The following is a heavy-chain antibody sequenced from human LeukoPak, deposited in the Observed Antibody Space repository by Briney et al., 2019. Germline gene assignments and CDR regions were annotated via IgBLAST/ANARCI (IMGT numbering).Heavy chain of an antibody. Sequence: PGGSLRLSCEASGFTFSSYWMNWVRQAPGKGLEWVANIKQDGSEKYYVDSVKGRFTISRDNAKNSLYLQMNNLRVEDTAVYYCAREEEDGSGSYYWGGPGLFDFWGQGTLVTVSS. CDR1: GFTFSSYW. J-gene: IGHJ4*02. D-gene: IGHD3-10*01. V-gene: IGHV3-7*01. CDR3: AREEEDGSGSYYWGGPGLFDF. CDR2: IKQDGSEK.